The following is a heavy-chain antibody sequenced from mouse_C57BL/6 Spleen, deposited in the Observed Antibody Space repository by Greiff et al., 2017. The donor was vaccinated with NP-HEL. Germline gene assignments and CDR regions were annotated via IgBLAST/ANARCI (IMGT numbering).Heavy chain of an antibody. V-gene: IGHV1-81*01. CDR2: IYPRSGNT. CDR1: GYTFTSYG. Sequence: VQLQQSGAELARPGASVKLSCKASGYTFTSYGISWVKQRTGQGLEWIGEIYPRSGNTYYNEKFKGKATLTEDKSSSTAYMDLRSLASEDSSVYGCARTWGYFDYWGQRTTLPVSS. J-gene: IGHJ2*01. CDR3: ARTWGYFDY.